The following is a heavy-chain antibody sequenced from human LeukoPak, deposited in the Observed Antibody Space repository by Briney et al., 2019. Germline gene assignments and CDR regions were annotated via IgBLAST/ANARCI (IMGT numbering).Heavy chain of an antibody. D-gene: IGHD3-10*01. CDR3: AKIYGSGINY. CDR2: IGGSGGST. V-gene: IGHV3-23*01. Sequence: PGGSLTLSCAASGFTFSNDWMSWVRQAPGKGLEWVSAIGGSGGSTYYADSVKGRFTISRDNSKNTLHLQMNSLRAEDTAVYYCAKIYGSGINYWGQGTLVTVSS. CDR1: GFTFSNDW. J-gene: IGHJ4*02.